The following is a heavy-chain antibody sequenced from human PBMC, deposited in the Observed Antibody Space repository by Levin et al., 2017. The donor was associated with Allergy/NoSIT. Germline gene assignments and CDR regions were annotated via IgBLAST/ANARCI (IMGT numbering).Heavy chain of an antibody. CDR3: VTDWRMISLGGVFIVKGVLDY. V-gene: IGHV3-30*03. CDR2: ISHDGTKT. Sequence: GGSLRLSCVASGFTFNIYDMHWVRQTPGKGLDWVAVISHDGTKTYYADSVKGRFSISRDNSKNTLYLQMDSLTTEDTSLYYCVTDWRMISLGGVFIVKGVLDYWGQGTQVTVSP. J-gene: IGHJ4*02. D-gene: IGHD3-16*01. CDR1: GFTFNIYD.